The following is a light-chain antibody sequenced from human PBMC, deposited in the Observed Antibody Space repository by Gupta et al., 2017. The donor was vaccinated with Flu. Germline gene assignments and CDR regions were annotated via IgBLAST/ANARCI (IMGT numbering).Light chain of an antibody. CDR3: QQYNSFPLT. CDR1: QDIRTW. V-gene: IGKV1D-16*01. J-gene: IGKJ4*01. CDR2: AAS. Sequence: DIQMTHSPSSLSASVGERVTITCRASQDIRTWLAWYQQKPEKAPKSLIYAASHLQSGVPSRFSGGGSGTDFTLTISSMQPADFVTSYCQQYNSFPLTFGGGTKVEIK.